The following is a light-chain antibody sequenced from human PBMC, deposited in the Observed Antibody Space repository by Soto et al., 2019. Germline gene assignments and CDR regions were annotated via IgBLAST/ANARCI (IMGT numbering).Light chain of an antibody. J-gene: IGKJ3*01. Sequence: DIQMTQSPSSLSASVGDRVTITCRASQSISSYLNWYHQTPGKAPKLLIYAASSLHSGVPSRFSGSGSGTDFTLTISSLQPEDFATYYCQQTYSTPPDFGPGTKVDIK. CDR2: AAS. V-gene: IGKV1-39*01. CDR3: QQTYSTPPD. CDR1: QSISSY.